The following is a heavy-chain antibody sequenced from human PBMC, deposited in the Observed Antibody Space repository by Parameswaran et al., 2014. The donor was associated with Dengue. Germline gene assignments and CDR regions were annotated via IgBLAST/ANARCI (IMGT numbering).Heavy chain of an antibody. V-gene: IGHV1-2*02. CDR3: ARAVTVTTSSYYYGMDV. CDR2: INPNAGDT. Sequence: WVRQAPGQGPEWMGLINPNAGDTYYAQKFQGRVSMTRDTSIGTAYMELNSLRFDDSAVYYCARAVTVTTSSYYYGMDVWGQGTTVTVSS. J-gene: IGHJ6*02. D-gene: IGHD4-17*01.